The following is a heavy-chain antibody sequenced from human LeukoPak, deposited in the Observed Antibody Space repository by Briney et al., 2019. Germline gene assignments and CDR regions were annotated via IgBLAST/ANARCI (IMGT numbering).Heavy chain of an antibody. CDR2: ISAYNGNT. V-gene: IGHV1-18*01. D-gene: IGHD6-19*01. J-gene: IGHJ5*02. Sequence: ASVKVSCKASGGTFSSYAISWVRQAPGQGLEWMGWISAYNGNTNYAQKLQGRVTMTTDTSTSTAYMELRSLRSDNTAVYYCARDAPSSPNWFDPWGQGTLVTVSS. CDR1: GGTFSSYA. CDR3: ARDAPSSPNWFDP.